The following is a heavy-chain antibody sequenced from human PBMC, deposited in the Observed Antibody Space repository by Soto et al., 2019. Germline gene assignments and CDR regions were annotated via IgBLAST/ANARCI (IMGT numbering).Heavy chain of an antibody. J-gene: IGHJ3*02. CDR1: GYPVTAYY. D-gene: IGHD3-3*01. CDR3: AIGGGVGVAGSAAFDM. Sequence: QLHLVHSGAVVKKPGASVTVSCSASGYPVTAYYMHWVRQAPGRGLEWMGGINPATGAAKYTKTFQGRATMTRDTSTSTVLMELSGLTSEDTAVFYCAIGGGVGVAGSAAFDMWAQGTVVTVSS. V-gene: IGHV1-2*02. CDR2: INPATGAA.